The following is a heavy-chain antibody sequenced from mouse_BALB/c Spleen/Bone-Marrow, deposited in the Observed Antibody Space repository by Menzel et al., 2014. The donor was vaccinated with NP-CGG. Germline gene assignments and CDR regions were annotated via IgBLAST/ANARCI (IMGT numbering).Heavy chain of an antibody. Sequence: VQLQQSGAELVRPGASVKLSCKASGYTFTCYWINWVKQRPGQGLEWIGNIYPSDSYTNYNQKFKDKATLTVDKSSSTAYMQLSSPTSEDSAVYYCTRDDGSPFAYWGQGTLVTVSA. D-gene: IGHD2-3*01. CDR1: GYTFTCYW. CDR3: TRDDGSPFAY. V-gene: IGHV1-69*02. CDR2: IYPSDSYT. J-gene: IGHJ3*01.